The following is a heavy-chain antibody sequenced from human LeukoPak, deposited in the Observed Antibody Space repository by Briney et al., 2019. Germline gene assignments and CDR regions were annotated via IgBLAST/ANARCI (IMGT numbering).Heavy chain of an antibody. CDR2: ISSSSRYT. CDR3: ARDNIENYYYYGMDV. CDR1: GFTLSTYT. J-gene: IGHJ6*02. Sequence: GGSLRLSCAASGFTLSTYTMNWVRQAPGKGLECVSSISSSSRYTYYADSIKGRFTISRDNAKNSLYLQMNTLRAEDTAVYYCARDNIENYYYYGMDVWGQGTTVTVSS. V-gene: IGHV3-21*01.